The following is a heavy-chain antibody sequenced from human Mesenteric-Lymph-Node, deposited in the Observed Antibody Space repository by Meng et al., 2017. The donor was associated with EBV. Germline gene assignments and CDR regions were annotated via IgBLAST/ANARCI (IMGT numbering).Heavy chain of an antibody. Sequence: VEVVRVGGVVGRPGRTLRLSCAVFRFIFDNSDMSWVRRVPRMGRKWVSVVYRGGSTYYADSVKGRFTISRDNSKNTLYLQMNSLRAEDTAVYYCARGWWLDYWGQGTLVTVSS. CDR3: ARGWWLDY. J-gene: IGHJ4*02. D-gene: IGHD2-15*01. CDR2: VYRGGST. CDR1: RFIFDNSD. V-gene: IGHV3-66*01.